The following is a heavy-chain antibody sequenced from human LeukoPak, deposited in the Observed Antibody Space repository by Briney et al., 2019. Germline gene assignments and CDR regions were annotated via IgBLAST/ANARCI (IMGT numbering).Heavy chain of an antibody. CDR3: ARDLSGVDCSGDNCHGALDI. Sequence: GGSLRLSCAASGFTFTDYAMSWVRQAPGKGLEWVSAFSGTGGYIYYADSVKGRFTVSRDNSKSTLYLQMNSLMAEDTAVYYCARDLSGVDCSGDNCHGALDIWGQGTMVTVSS. J-gene: IGHJ3*02. CDR1: GFTFTDYA. CDR2: FSGTGGYI. D-gene: IGHD2-15*01. V-gene: IGHV3-23*01.